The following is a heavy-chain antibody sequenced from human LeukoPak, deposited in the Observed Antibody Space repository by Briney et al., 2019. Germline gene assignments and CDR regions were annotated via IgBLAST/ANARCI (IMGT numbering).Heavy chain of an antibody. J-gene: IGHJ4*02. V-gene: IGHV3-30*02. CDR1: GFTFSSYG. CDR2: IRYDGSNK. Sequence: GRSLRLSCAASGFTFSSYGMHWVRQAPGKGLEWVAFIRYDGSNKCYADSVKGRFTISRDNSKNTLYLQMNSLRAEDTAVYYCAKDVGIFGVAIQNFDYWGQGTLVTVSS. CDR3: AKDVGIFGVAIQNFDY. D-gene: IGHD3-3*01.